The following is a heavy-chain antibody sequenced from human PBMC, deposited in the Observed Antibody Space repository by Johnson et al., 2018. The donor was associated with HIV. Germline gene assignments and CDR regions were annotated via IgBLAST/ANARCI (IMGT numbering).Heavy chain of an antibody. CDR1: GFTFSSYA. Sequence: VQLVESGGGVVQPGRSLRLSCAASGFTFSSYAMHWVRQAPGKGLEWVAVISYDGSNKYYADSVKGRFTISRDNSKNTLYLQMNSLRAEDTAVYYCAKDAVVYCSSTSCHRASGNAFDIWGQGTMVTVSS. CDR2: ISYDGSNK. D-gene: IGHD2-2*02. CDR3: AKDAVVYCSSTSCHRASGNAFDI. V-gene: IGHV3-30*04. J-gene: IGHJ3*02.